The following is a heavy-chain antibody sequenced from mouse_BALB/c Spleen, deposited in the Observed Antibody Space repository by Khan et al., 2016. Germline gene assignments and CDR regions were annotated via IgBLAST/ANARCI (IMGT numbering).Heavy chain of an antibody. J-gene: IGHJ2*01. CDR1: GYSITSDYA. D-gene: IGHD1-1*01. CDR2: ISYSGST. V-gene: IGHV3-2*02. CDR3: AREGVLRYYFDY. Sequence: EVQLQESGPGLVKPSQSLSLTCTVTGYSITSDYAWNWIRQFPGNKLEWMGYISYSGSTSYNPSLKSRISITRDTSKNQFFLQLNSVTTEDTATXYCAREGVLRYYFDYWGQGTTLTVSS.